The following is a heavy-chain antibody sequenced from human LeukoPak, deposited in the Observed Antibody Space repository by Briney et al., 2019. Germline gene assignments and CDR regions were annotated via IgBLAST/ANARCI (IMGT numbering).Heavy chain of an antibody. J-gene: IGHJ6*03. V-gene: IGHV4-59*01. CDR1: GGSFSGYY. CDR2: IYYSGST. Sequence: SETLSLTCAVYGGSFSGYYWSWIRQPPGKGLEWIGYIYYSGSTNYNPSLKSRVTISVDTSKNQFSLKLSSVTAADTAVYYCARTSKGTIFGVVITSYYYYYMDVWGKGTTVTVSS. D-gene: IGHD3-3*01. CDR3: ARTSKGTIFGVVITSYYYYYMDV.